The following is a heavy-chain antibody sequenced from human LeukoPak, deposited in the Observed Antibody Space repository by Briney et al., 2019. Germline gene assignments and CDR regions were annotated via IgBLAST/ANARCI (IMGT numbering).Heavy chain of an antibody. CDR1: GFTFSSYA. Sequence: GGSLRLSCAASGFTFSSYAMHWVRQAPGKGLEWVAVISYDGSNKYYADSVKGRFTISRDNSKNTLYLQMNSLRAEDTAVYYCVPQLAYYFDYWGQGTLVTVSS. CDR3: VPQLAYYFDY. D-gene: IGHD6-13*01. CDR2: ISYDGSNK. V-gene: IGHV3-30-3*01. J-gene: IGHJ4*02.